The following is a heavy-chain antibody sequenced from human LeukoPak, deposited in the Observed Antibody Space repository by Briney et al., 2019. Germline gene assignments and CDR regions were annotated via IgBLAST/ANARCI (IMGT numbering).Heavy chain of an antibody. J-gene: IGHJ4*02. CDR1: GFTFSNYA. D-gene: IGHD3-22*01. CDR3: AKGNYYYDSAQVY. CDR2: ISGSGGST. Sequence: GGSLRLSCAVSGFTFSNYAMSWVRQAPGKGLEWVSAISGSGGSTYYADSVKGRFTISRDNSKNTLYLQMNSLRAEDTAVYYCAKGNYYYDSAQVYWGQGTLVTVSS. V-gene: IGHV3-23*01.